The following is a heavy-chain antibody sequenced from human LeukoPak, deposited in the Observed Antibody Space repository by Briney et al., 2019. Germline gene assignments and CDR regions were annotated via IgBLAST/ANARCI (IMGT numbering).Heavy chain of an antibody. V-gene: IGHV3-48*02. D-gene: IGHD3-10*01. Sequence: GGSLRLSCAASGFTFSSYSMNWVRQAPGKGLEWISYISGSSSNIHYADSVKGRFTISRDNAKNSLYLQMNSLRDEDTAVYYCARAGVLWFGESKFDYWGQGTQVTVSS. CDR2: ISGSSSNI. J-gene: IGHJ4*02. CDR1: GFTFSSYS. CDR3: ARAGVLWFGESKFDY.